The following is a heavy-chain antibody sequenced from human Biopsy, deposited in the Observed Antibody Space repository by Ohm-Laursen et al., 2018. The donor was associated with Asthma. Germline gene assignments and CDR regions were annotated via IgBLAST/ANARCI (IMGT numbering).Heavy chain of an antibody. CDR2: ISYDGRNT. CDR3: ARGGLHYYEYYGMDV. CDR1: GFTFDNYT. V-gene: IGHV3-30*04. D-gene: IGHD2-21*02. J-gene: IGHJ6*02. Sequence: SLRLSCAAPGFTFDNYTMHWVRQAPGKGLEWVTIISYDGRNTYYADSVEGRFTISRDNSKNTLFLQMSSLRPEDTAVYYCARGGLHYYEYYGMDVWGQGTAVTVSS.